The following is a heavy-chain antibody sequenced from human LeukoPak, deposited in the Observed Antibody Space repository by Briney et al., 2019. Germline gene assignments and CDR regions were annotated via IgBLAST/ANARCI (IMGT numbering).Heavy chain of an antibody. CDR3: AAGSGWVFDY. Sequence: PGGSLRLSCAPSGFTFSAYWMSWVRQAPGKGRERGNNIKQDGREKYYVDSAKGRLTTSRDNPKNSLYLQMNSLSAEETAVYYCAAGSGWVFDYWGQGTLVTVSS. CDR2: IKQDGREK. V-gene: IGHV3-7*01. CDR1: GFTFSAYW. J-gene: IGHJ4*02. D-gene: IGHD6-19*01.